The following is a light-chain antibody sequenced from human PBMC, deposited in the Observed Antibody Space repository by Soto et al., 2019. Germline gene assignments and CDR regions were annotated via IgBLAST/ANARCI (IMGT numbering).Light chain of an antibody. Sequence: DIVMTQSPATLYLSPGEGSTLSFMASQSVKSNLAWYQQKLGQAPRLLIYDASTRATGVPARFSGSGSGTEFTLTISSLQSEDFAVYYCLQYYKWPQTFGQGTKVDIK. CDR3: LQYYKWPQT. CDR2: DAS. V-gene: IGKV3-15*01. CDR1: QSVKSN. J-gene: IGKJ1*01.